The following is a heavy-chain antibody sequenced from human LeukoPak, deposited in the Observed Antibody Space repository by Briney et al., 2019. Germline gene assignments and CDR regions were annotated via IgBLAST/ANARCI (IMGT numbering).Heavy chain of an antibody. CDR3: APRVVGSAPFDY. CDR2: ISNSGNTI. Sequence: PGGSLRLSCAASEFIFSGYEMNWVRQAPGKGLEWVSYISNSGNTIYYADSVKGRFTISRDNAKSSLYLQMNSLRAEDTAVYYCAPRVVGSAPFDYWGQGTLVTVSS. J-gene: IGHJ4*02. CDR1: EFIFSGYE. D-gene: IGHD2-15*01. V-gene: IGHV3-48*03.